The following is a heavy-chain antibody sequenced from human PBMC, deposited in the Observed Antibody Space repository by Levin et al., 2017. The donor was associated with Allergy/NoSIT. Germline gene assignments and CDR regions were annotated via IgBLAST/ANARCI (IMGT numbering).Heavy chain of an antibody. V-gene: IGHV3-9*01. CDR1: GFIFEDYA. CDR2: ISWSSHSL. CDR3: TKDICRGYSLGSKFEVYGLDV. J-gene: IGHJ6*02. Sequence: QPGESLKISCEASGFIFEDYAMHWVRQVPGKGLEWVAGISWSSHSLGYADSVKGRFTISRDNAKNSLYLQMYSLRFEDTALYYCTKDICRGYSLGSKFEVYGLDVWGHGTAVTV. D-gene: IGHD5-18*01.